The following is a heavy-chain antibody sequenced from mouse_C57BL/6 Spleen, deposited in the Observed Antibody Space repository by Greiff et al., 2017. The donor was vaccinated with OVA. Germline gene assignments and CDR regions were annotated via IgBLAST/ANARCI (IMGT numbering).Heavy chain of an antibody. V-gene: IGHV1-52*01. J-gene: IGHJ3*01. CDR1: GYTFTSYW. D-gene: IGHD1-1*01. Sequence: QVQLQQPGAELVRPGSSVKLSCKASGYTFTSYWMHWVKQRPIQGLEWIGNIDPSDSETHYNQKFKDKATLTVDKSSSTAYMQLSSLTSADSAVYYCARQRDYASPWFAYWGQGTLVTVSA. CDR3: ARQRDYASPWFAY. CDR2: IDPSDSET.